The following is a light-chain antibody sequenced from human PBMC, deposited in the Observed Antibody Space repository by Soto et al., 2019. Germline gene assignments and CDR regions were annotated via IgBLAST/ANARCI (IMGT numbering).Light chain of an antibody. CDR2: QDF. CDR1: KLGDKS. CDR3: QAWDSSTPYV. J-gene: IGLJ1*01. Sequence: SYELTQPPSVSVSPGQTASITCSGDKLGDKSASWFQQKPGQSPVLVIYQDFKRPSDIPERFSGSNAGDTATLTISGTQAMDEADYYCQAWDSSTPYVFGTGTKLTVL. V-gene: IGLV3-1*01.